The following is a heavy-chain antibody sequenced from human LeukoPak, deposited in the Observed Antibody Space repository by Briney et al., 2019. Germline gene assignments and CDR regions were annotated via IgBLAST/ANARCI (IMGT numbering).Heavy chain of an antibody. CDR1: GGCISSSSYY. D-gene: IGHD6-19*01. J-gene: IGHJ4*02. CDR2: IYYSGST. Sequence: SETLSLTCTVSGGCISSSSYYWGWIRQPPGKGLEWIGSIYYSGSTYYNPSLKSRVTISVDTSKNQFSLKLSSVTAADTAVYYCARAPIAVVLFDYWGQGTLVTVSS. V-gene: IGHV4-39*07. CDR3: ARAPIAVVLFDY.